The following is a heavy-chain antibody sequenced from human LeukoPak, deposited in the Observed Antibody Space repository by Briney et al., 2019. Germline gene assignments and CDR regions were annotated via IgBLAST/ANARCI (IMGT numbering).Heavy chain of an antibody. CDR2: INPGGSST. D-gene: IGHD1-14*01. CDR1: GFTFSSYW. CDR3: ARSNQADDY. Sequence: GGSLRLSCAVSGFTFSSYWMHWVRQVPGKGLVWVARINPGGSSTTYADSVKGRFTISRDNAKNTLYLQMDSLRAEDTGVYYCARSNQADDYWGQGTLVTVSS. J-gene: IGHJ4*02. V-gene: IGHV3-74*01.